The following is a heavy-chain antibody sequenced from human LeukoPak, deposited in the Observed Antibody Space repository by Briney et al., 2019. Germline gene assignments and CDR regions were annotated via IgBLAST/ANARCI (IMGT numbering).Heavy chain of an antibody. CDR1: GGSISSYY. Sequence: PSETLALTCTVSGGSISSYYWSWIRQPPGKGLEWIGYIYYSGSTNYNPSLKRRVTISVDTSKNQFSLKLSSVTAVDTAVYYCAREAMMGHTTFDYWGQGTLVTVSS. D-gene: IGHD3-22*01. V-gene: IGHV4-59*01. CDR2: IYYSGST. J-gene: IGHJ4*02. CDR3: AREAMMGHTTFDY.